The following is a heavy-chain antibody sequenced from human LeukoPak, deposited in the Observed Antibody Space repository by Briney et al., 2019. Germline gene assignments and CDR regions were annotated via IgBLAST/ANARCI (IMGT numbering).Heavy chain of an antibody. Sequence: ASVKVSCKASGYTFTNYYIHWVRQAPGQGLEWMGWISAYNGNTNYAQKLQGRVTMTTDTSTSTAYMELRSLRSDDTAVYYCARVSKQRLGLDSAFDIWGQGTMVTVSS. J-gene: IGHJ3*02. V-gene: IGHV1-18*04. CDR2: ISAYNGNT. CDR3: ARVSKQRLGLDSAFDI. CDR1: GYTFTNYY. D-gene: IGHD6-25*01.